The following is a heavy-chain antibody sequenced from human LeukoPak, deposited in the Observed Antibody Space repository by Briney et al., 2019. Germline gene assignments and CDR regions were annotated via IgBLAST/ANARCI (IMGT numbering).Heavy chain of an antibody. D-gene: IGHD6-25*01. V-gene: IGHV3-21*01. CDR3: AKQGRIAASKAYVDDAFDI. CDR1: GFTFSSYS. Sequence: PGGSLRLSCAASGFTFSSYSMNWVRQAPGKGLEWVSSISSSSSYIYYADSVKGRFTISRDNAKNSLYLQMNSLRAEDTAVYYCAKQGRIAASKAYVDDAFDIWGQGTMATVSS. J-gene: IGHJ3*02. CDR2: ISSSSSYI.